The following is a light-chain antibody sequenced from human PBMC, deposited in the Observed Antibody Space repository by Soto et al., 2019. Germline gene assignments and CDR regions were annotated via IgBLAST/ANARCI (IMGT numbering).Light chain of an antibody. CDR1: TSDVGTYSL. CDR2: EVT. V-gene: IGLV2-23*02. CDR3: SSYANSDTL. Sequence: QPALTQPASVSGSPGQSITISCTGTTSDVGTYSLVSWYQQYSGKAPKLIIYEVTKRPSGVSNRFSGSKSGNTASLTVSGLQAADEADYYCSSYANSDTLFGGGTKLTVL. J-gene: IGLJ2*01.